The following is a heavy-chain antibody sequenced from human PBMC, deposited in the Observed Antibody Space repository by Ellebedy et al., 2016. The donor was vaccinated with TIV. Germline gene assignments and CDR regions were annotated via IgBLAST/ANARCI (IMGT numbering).Heavy chain of an antibody. CDR2: IFTSGGA. V-gene: IGHV4-4*07. J-gene: IGHJ6*03. CDR1: DGSIRGYF. CDR3: ARGLRVSERLRQRYYYDMDV. Sequence: MPSETLSLTCTVSDGSIRGYFWSWVRQPVGKGLEWIGHIFTSGGATYNPSLRSRVLISIDTSKRQFTLNLTSVTAADTAIYFCARGLRVSERLRQRYYYDMDVWGQGTSVTVSS. D-gene: IGHD3-9*01.